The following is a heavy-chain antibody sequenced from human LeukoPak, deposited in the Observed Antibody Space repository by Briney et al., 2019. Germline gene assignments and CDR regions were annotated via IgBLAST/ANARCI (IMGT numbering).Heavy chain of an antibody. CDR1: GFTFSSYA. Sequence: PGRSLRLSCAASGFTFSSYAMHWVRQAPGKGLEWVSAISGSGGSTYYADSVKGRFTISRDNSKNTLYLQMNSLRAEDTAVYYCAKILSSGLYDFWSGPWYYYYGMDVWGQGTTVTVSS. D-gene: IGHD3-3*01. J-gene: IGHJ6*02. V-gene: IGHV3-23*01. CDR3: AKILSSGLYDFWSGPWYYYYGMDV. CDR2: ISGSGGST.